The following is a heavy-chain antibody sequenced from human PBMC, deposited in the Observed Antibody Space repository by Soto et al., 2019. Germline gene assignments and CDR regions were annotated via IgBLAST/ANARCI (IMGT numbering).Heavy chain of an antibody. CDR2: IYYSVST. CDR1: GGSISSYY. Sequence: XATLSLTCTVSGGSISSYYWSWIRQPPGKGLEWIGYIYYSVSTNYNPSLKSRVTISVDTSKNQFSLKLSSVTAADTAVHYCARAYCSGGSCYSDYWGQGTLVTVSS. CDR3: ARAYCSGGSCYSDY. D-gene: IGHD2-15*01. V-gene: IGHV4-59*01. J-gene: IGHJ4*02.